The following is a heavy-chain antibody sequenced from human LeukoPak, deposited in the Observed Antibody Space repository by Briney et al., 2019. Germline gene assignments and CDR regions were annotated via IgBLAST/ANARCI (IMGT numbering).Heavy chain of an antibody. CDR1: GFTVSSNY. CDR3: TTYCSSTSCYTFDY. J-gene: IGHJ4*02. V-gene: IGHV3-49*04. CDR2: IRSKAYGGTG. D-gene: IGHD2-2*02. Sequence: GGSLRLSCAASGFTVSSNYMSWVRQAPGKGLEWVGFIRSKAYGGTGEYAASVKGRFTISRDDSKSIAYLQMNSLKTEDTAMYYCTTYCSSTSCYTFDYWGQGTLVTVSS.